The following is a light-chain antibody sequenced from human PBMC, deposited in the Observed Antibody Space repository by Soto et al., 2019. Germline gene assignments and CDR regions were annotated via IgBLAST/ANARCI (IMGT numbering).Light chain of an antibody. J-gene: IGLJ1*01. CDR1: SSDVGSYNL. CDR3: CSYAGSSTFV. V-gene: IGLV2-23*02. Sequence: QSVLTQPASGSGAPVQSITISCNGTSSDVGSYNLVSWYQQHPGKAPKLMIYEVSKRPSGVSNRFSGSKSGNTASLTISGLQAEDEADYYCCSYAGSSTFVFGTGTKVTVL. CDR2: EVS.